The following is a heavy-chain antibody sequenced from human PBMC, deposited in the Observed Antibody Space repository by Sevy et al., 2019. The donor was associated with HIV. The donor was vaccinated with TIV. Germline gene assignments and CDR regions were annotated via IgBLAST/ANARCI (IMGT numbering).Heavy chain of an antibody. J-gene: IGHJ5*02. Sequence: GGSLRLSCAASGFTFSSYAMHWVRQAPGKGLERVAVISYDGSNKYYADSVKGRFTISRDNSKNTLYLQMNSLRAEDTAVYYCARSRGSSWANWFDPWCQGTLVTVSS. CDR3: ARSRGSSWANWFDP. CDR1: GFTFSSYA. D-gene: IGHD6-13*01. CDR2: ISYDGSNK. V-gene: IGHV3-30-3*01.